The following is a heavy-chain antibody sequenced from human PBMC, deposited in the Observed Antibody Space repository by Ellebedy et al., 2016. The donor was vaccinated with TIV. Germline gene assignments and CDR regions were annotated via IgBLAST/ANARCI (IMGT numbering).Heavy chain of an antibody. J-gene: IGHJ4*02. CDR3: AREMGASVWAFDY. V-gene: IGHV3-23*01. CDR2: ISGSGGST. CDR1: GFTFSSYA. D-gene: IGHD1-26*01. Sequence: GESLKISXAASGFTFSSYAMSWVRQAPGKGLEWVSAISGSGGSTYYADSVKGRFTISRDNAKNSLYLQMNSLRDEDTAVYYCAREMGASVWAFDYWGQGTLVTVSS.